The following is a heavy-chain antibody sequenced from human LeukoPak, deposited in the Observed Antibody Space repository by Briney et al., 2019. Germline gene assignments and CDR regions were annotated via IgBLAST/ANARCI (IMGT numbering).Heavy chain of an antibody. CDR3: ARDHRRIYSSSWYFGFDP. V-gene: IGHV4-61*02. CDR2: IYTSGST. J-gene: IGHJ5*02. Sequence: TSETLSLTCTVSGGSISSDTYYWSWIRQPAGKGQEWIGRIYTSGSTNYNPSLKSRVTISIDTSKNQFSLKLSSVTAADTAVYYCARDHRRIYSSSWYFGFDPWGQGTLVTVSS. CDR1: GGSISSDTYY. D-gene: IGHD6-13*01.